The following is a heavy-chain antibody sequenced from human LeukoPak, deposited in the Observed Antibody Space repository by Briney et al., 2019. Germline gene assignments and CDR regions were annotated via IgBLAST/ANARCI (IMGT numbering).Heavy chain of an antibody. CDR2: ISYDGSNK. J-gene: IGHJ4*02. Sequence: PGRSLRLSCAASGFTFSSYAMHWVRQAPGKGLEWVAVISYDGSNKYYADSVKGRFTISRDNSKNTLYLQMNSLRAEDRAVYYCARNRVGEILFDYGGQGTLVTVSS. CDR3: ARNRVGEILFDY. CDR1: GFTFSSYA. V-gene: IGHV3-30*04. D-gene: IGHD4-17*01.